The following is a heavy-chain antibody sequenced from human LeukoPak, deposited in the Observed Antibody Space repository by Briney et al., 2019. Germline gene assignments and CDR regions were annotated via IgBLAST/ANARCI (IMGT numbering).Heavy chain of an antibody. Sequence: PSETLSLTCTVSGGSINYGGWIRQPPGKGLEWIGSIYYSGTTYYNPSLKSRVTISVDTSKNQFSLKLSSVTAAATAVYYCARLEDMGDYRYWYFDVWGRGTLVTVSS. V-gene: IGHV4-39*01. D-gene: IGHD1-26*01. CDR1: GGSINY. J-gene: IGHJ2*01. CDR3: ARLEDMGDYRYWYFDV. CDR2: IYYSGTT.